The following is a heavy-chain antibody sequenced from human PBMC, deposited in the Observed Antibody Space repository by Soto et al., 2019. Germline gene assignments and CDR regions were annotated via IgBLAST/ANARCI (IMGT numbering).Heavy chain of an antibody. CDR1: GGSISSSNW. Sequence: QVQLQESGPGLVKPSGTLSLTCAVSGGSISSSNWWSWVRQPPGKGLEWIGEIYHSGSTNYNPSLKSRVTISVDKSKTQFSLKLSSVTAADTAVYYCASGYYYDSSGYYQVYWGQGTLVTVSS. CDR3: ASGYYYDSSGYYQVY. V-gene: IGHV4-4*02. J-gene: IGHJ4*02. D-gene: IGHD3-22*01. CDR2: IYHSGST.